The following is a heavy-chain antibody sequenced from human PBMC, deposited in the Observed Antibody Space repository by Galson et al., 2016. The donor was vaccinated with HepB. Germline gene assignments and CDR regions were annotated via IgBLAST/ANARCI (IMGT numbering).Heavy chain of an antibody. CDR3: ARESHSGSYYVLDY. V-gene: IGHV3-33*08. CDR1: GFFFSGRA. CDR2: IWYDGSNK. Sequence: SLRLSCAASGFFFSGRAMSWVRQAPGKGLEWVAIIWYDGSNKYYADSVKGRFTISRDNSKNTLYLQMNSLRAEDTAVYYCARESHSGSYYVLDYWGQGTLVTVSS. J-gene: IGHJ4*02. D-gene: IGHD1-26*01.